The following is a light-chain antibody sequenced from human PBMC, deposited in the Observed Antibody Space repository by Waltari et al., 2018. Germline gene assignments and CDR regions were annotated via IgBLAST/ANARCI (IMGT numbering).Light chain of an antibody. V-gene: IGKV1-39*01. CDR2: AAS. Sequence: DMEMTQSPSSLSASVGDRVTITCRASPSISSYVNWYQQKRGKAPKLLIHAASSLQSGVPTRFSGSGSGTEFTLTISSLQLEDFATYYCQQTYHTFGPGTKVDIK. CDR3: QQTYHT. CDR1: PSISSY. J-gene: IGKJ3*01.